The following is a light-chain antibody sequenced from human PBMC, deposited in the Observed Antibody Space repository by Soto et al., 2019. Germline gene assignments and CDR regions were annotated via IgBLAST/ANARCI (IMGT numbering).Light chain of an antibody. V-gene: IGLV2-8*01. Sequence: QSVLTQPPSASGSFGQSVTISCTGTSSDVGGYNYVSWYQQYPGKAPKLMIYEVSERPSGVPDRFSGSKSGNTASLTVSGLQADDEADYYCSSYSGTNYHYVFGTGTQLTVL. J-gene: IGLJ1*01. CDR3: SSYSGTNYHYV. CDR1: SSDVGGYNY. CDR2: EVS.